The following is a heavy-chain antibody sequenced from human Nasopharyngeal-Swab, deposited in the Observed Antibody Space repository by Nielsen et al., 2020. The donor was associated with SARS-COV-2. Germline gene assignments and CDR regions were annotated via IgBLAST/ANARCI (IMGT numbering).Heavy chain of an antibody. CDR1: GFTFDDYT. CDR2: ISWDGGST. J-gene: IGHJ6*03. Sequence: GGSLSLSCAASGFTFDDYTMHWVRQAPGKGLEWVSLISWDGGSTYYADSVKGRFTISRDNSTNSMYLQMNSLRTEDTAFYYCSKSSAARSDYYYYYYMDVWGKGTTVTVSS. V-gene: IGHV3-43*01. CDR3: SKSSAARSDYYYYYYMDV. D-gene: IGHD6-6*01.